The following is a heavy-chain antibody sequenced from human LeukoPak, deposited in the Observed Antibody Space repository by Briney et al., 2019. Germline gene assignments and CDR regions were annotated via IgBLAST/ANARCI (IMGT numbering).Heavy chain of an antibody. CDR3: ARYNYYDSSGYYYVDY. D-gene: IGHD3-22*01. Sequence: SVKVSCEASGGTFSSYAISWVRQAPGQGLEWMGRIIPIFGTANYAQKFQGRVTITTDESTSTAYMELSSLRSEDTAVYYCARYNYYDSSGYYYVDYWGQGTLVTVSS. V-gene: IGHV1-69*05. CDR1: GGTFSSYA. J-gene: IGHJ4*02. CDR2: IIPIFGTA.